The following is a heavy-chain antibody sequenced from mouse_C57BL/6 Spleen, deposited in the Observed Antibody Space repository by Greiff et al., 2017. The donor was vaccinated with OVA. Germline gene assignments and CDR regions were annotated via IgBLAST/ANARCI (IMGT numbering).Heavy chain of an antibody. CDR2: ISYDGSN. V-gene: IGHV3-6*01. J-gene: IGHJ4*01. CDR1: GYSITSGYY. Sequence: EVKLVESGPGLVKPSQSLSLTCSVTGYSITSGYYWNWIRQFPGNKLEWMGYISYDGSNNYNPSLKNRISITRDTSKNQFFLKLNSVTTEDTATYYCARATVEYAMDYWGQGTSVTVSS. D-gene: IGHD1-1*01. CDR3: ARATVEYAMDY.